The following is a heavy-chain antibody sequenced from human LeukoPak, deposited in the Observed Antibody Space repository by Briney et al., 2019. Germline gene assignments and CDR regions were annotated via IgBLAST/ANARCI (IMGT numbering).Heavy chain of an antibody. J-gene: IGHJ6*03. V-gene: IGHV4-34*01. Sequence: SETLSLTCAVYGGSFSDSYWTWIRQRPGKGLEWIGEIHHSGTTNFNPSLQSRVSISVDTAKNQFFLRVASMTAADTALYYCARGRKVSGVRRINWARHENYFFYYIDVWGKGTTVSVSS. CDR3: ARGRKVSGVRRINWARHENYFFYYIDV. D-gene: IGHD1-14*01. CDR1: GGSFSDSY. CDR2: IHHSGTT.